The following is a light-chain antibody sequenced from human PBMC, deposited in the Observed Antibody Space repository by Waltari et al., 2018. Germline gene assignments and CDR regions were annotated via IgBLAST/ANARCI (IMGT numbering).Light chain of an antibody. CDR1: SSDVGSYNL. CDR3: CSYAGSSPHVV. CDR2: EDT. V-gene: IGLV2-23*01. J-gene: IGLJ2*01. Sequence: QSALIQPASVSGSPGQSITISCTGTSSDVGSYNLVSWYQQPPGKAPNLMIYEDTKRPSGVSDRFSGSKSGNTASLTISGLQAEDEADYYCCSYAGSSPHVVFGGGTKLTVL.